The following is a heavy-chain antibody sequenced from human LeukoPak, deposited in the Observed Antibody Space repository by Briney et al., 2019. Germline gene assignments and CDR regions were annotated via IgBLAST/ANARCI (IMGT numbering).Heavy chain of an antibody. CDR3: ARVRQLVPDY. D-gene: IGHD6-6*01. J-gene: IGHJ4*02. CDR2: ISYDGSNK. CDR1: GFTFNSYA. V-gene: IGHV3-30*04. Sequence: PGGSLTLSCSASGFTFNSYAMHWLRQAPGKGLEGVAVISYDGSNKYYADSVKGRFTISRDNYKNTLYLQMNSLRAEDTAVYYCARVRQLVPDYWGQGTLVTVSS.